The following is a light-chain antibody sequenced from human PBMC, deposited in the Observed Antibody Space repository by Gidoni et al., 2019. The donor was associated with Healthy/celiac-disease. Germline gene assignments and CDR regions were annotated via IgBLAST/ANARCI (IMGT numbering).Light chain of an antibody. Sequence: SYVLTHPPTVPVAPGTTARITCGGNNHGSKSVQWYQQKPGQAALLVIYYDSDRPSGIPERFSGSNSGNTATLTIGRVEAGDEADYYCQVWDSSSDLHVVFGGGTKLTVL. CDR2: YDS. CDR3: QVWDSSSDLHVV. CDR1: NHGSKS. J-gene: IGLJ2*01. V-gene: IGLV3-21*04.